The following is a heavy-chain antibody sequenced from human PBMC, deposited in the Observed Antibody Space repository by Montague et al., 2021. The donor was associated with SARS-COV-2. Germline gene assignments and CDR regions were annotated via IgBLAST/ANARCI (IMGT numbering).Heavy chain of an antibody. CDR2: INHSGSP. D-gene: IGHD3-3*01. Sequence: SETLSLTCAVYGGSFSGHYWSWIRQPPGKGLEWIGEINHSGSPKYNPSLKSRVILLVDTSKNQFSLQLSSVTAADTAVYYCARGKPAAVTFYGIWNGQRDYYYDMDVWAKGTTVTVSS. CDR1: GGSFSGHY. J-gene: IGHJ6*03. V-gene: IGHV4-34*01. CDR3: ARGKPAAVTFYGIWNGQRDYYYDMDV.